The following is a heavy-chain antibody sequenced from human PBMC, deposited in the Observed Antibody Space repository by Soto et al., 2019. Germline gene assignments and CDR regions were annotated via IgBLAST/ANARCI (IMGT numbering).Heavy chain of an antibody. CDR1: TYTFTSYW. Sequence: PGESLKLSCKGSTYTFTSYWIAWVRQMPGKGLEWMGLIYPGDSDTKYSPSFQGQVTISADKSISTAYLRWSSLKASDTAMYYCATLSYYDSYSGFDYWGQGTPVTVSS. CDR2: IYPGDSDT. V-gene: IGHV5-51*01. D-gene: IGHD3-22*01. CDR3: ATLSYYDSYSGFDY. J-gene: IGHJ4*02.